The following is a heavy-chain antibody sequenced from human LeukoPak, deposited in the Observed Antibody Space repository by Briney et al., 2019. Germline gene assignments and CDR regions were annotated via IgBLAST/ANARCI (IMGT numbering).Heavy chain of an antibody. CDR1: GGSISSGSYY. J-gene: IGHJ5*02. Sequence: SSQTLSLTCTVSGGSISSGSYYWSWIRQPAGKGLEWIGRIYTSGSTNYNPSLKSRVTISVDTSKNQFSLKLSSVTAADTAVYYCARASYSSSWDWFDPWGQGTLVTVSS. V-gene: IGHV4-61*02. CDR2: IYTSGST. D-gene: IGHD6-6*01. CDR3: ARASYSSSWDWFDP.